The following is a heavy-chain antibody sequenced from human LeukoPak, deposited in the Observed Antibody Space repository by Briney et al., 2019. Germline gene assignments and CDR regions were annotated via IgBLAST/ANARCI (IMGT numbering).Heavy chain of an antibody. Sequence: NSGGSLRLSCLASGFSFNSYTMTWVREAPGKGLEWVSTISPVSSYTWYAESVKGRYTISRDNPKNSLYLQMDSLRAEDTAVYYCVRDVSRRIGMDVWGQGTTVSVSS. CDR3: VRDVSRRIGMDV. J-gene: IGHJ6*02. D-gene: IGHD2/OR15-2a*01. V-gene: IGHV3-21*01. CDR2: ISPVSSYT. CDR1: GFSFNSYT.